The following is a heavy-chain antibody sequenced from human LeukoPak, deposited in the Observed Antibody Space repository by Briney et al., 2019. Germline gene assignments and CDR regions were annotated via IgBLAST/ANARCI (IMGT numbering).Heavy chain of an antibody. D-gene: IGHD2-21*01. CDR1: GFNFGGRW. V-gene: IGHV3-74*01. CDR3: HPLAYVSN. J-gene: IGHJ4*02. Sequence: GGSLRLSCVVSGFNFGGRWMHWVRQAPGKGLVWVALIKDDGITSTYADSVKGRFTASRDDARNTVHLQVSSLRPEDTAVYYCHPLAYVSNWGQGTLVTVS. CDR2: IKDDGITS.